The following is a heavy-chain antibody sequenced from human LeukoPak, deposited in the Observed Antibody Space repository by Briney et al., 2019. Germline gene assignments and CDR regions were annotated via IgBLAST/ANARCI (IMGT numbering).Heavy chain of an antibody. V-gene: IGHV3-23*01. D-gene: IGHD5-18*01. Sequence: PGGSLRLSCAASGFTFSSYGMHWVRQAPGKGLEWVSAISGSGGSTYYADSVKGRFTISRDNSKNTLYLQMNSLRAEDTAVYYCAKPQLGSDSYALYYFDYWGQGTLVTVSS. CDR1: GFTFSSYG. J-gene: IGHJ4*02. CDR3: AKPQLGSDSYALYYFDY. CDR2: ISGSGGST.